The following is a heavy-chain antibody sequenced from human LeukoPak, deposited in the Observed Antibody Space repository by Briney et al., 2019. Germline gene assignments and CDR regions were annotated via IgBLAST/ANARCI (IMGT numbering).Heavy chain of an antibody. CDR1: GFNFNTHP. Sequence: GRSLRLSCATSGFNFNTHPMHWVRQAPREGLEWVAVTSYYGSNKQYGDPAKGRFTISRDKPKNTLNLEMNGLSVEDTAVYYCASEISYWGQGTLVTVSS. CDR3: ASEISY. CDR2: TSYYGSNK. V-gene: IGHV3-30*01. J-gene: IGHJ4*02. D-gene: IGHD3-10*01.